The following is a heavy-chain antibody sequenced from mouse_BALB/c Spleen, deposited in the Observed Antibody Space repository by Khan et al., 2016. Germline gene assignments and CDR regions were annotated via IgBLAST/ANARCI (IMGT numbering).Heavy chain of an antibody. V-gene: IGHV1S56*01. J-gene: IGHJ1*01. CDR2: IYPGNINT. CDR3: ARGYYEWYFDV. Sequence: QVQLQQSGPELVKPGASVRISCKASGYTFTTFYIHWLKQRPGQGLEWIGWIYPGNINTKYNENFKDKATLTADKYASTAYMQLSSLTSDDSAVYFCARGYYEWYFDVWGAGTTVTVSS. D-gene: IGHD2-4*01. CDR1: GYTFTTFY.